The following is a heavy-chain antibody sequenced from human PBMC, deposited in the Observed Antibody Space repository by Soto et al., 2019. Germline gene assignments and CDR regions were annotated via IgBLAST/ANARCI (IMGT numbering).Heavy chain of an antibody. D-gene: IGHD3-22*01. V-gene: IGHV4-59*01. CDR2: IYYSGST. Sequence: SETLSLTCTVSGGSISSYYWSWIRQPPGKGLEWIGYIYYSGSTNYNPSLKSRVTISVDTSKNQFSLKLSSVTAADTAVYYCARVRRYYYDSSGYRGVYYYYGMDVWGQGTTVTVSS. J-gene: IGHJ6*02. CDR3: ARVRRYYYDSSGYRGVYYYYGMDV. CDR1: GGSISSYY.